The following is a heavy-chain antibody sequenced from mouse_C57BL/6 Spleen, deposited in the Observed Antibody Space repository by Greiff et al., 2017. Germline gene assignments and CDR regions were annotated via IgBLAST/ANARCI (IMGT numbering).Heavy chain of an antibody. V-gene: IGHV14-1*01. J-gene: IGHJ1*03. D-gene: IGHD2-4*01. Sequence: VQLQQSGAELVRPGASVKLSCTASGFNIKDYYMHWVKQRPEQGLAWIGRIDPEDGDTEYAPKFQGKATMTADTSSNTAYLQLSSLTSEDTAVYYCTPSTMITTSIRYFDVWGTGTTVTVSS. CDR1: GFNIKDYY. CDR3: TPSTMITTSIRYFDV. CDR2: IDPEDGDT.